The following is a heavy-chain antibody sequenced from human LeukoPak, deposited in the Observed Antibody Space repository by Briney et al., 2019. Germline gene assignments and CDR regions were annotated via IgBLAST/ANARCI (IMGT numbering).Heavy chain of an antibody. J-gene: IGHJ3*02. D-gene: IGHD1-26*01. CDR1: GFTVSSSY. CDR2: IYSGGST. V-gene: IGHV3-53*01. CDR3: ARGGSYLSAFDI. Sequence: GGSLRLSCAASGFTVSSSYMSWVRQAPGKGLEWVSIIYSGGSTFYADSVKGRFTISRDNSKNTLYLQMNSLRAEDTAVYYCARGGSYLSAFDIWGQGTMVTVSS.